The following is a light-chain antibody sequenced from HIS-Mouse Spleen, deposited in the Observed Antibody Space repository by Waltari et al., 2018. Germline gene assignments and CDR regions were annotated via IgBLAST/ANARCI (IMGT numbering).Light chain of an antibody. CDR3: SSYTSSSTPYV. CDR2: EVS. Sequence: QSALTQPASVSGSPGQSITISCTGTSSHVGCYTHFPWYQQHPGKAPKLMIYEVSNRPSGVSNRFSGSKSGNTASLTISGLQAEDEADYYCSSYTSSSTPYVFGTGTKVTVL. J-gene: IGLJ1*01. V-gene: IGLV2-14*01. CDR1: SSHVGCYTH.